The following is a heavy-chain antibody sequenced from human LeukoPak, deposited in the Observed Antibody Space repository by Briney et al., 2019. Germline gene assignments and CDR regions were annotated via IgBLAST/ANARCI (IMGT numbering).Heavy chain of an antibody. V-gene: IGHV5-10-1*01. CDR3: ARVDIVATISD. CDR2: IDPSDSYT. D-gene: IGHD5-12*01. CDR1: GYTFTSFW. J-gene: IGHJ4*02. Sequence: GESLKISCKASGYTFTSFWIGWVRQTPGKGLEWMGRIDPSDSYTNYSPSFQGHVTISADKSISTAYLQWSSLKASDTAMYCCARVDIVATISDWGQGTLVTVSS.